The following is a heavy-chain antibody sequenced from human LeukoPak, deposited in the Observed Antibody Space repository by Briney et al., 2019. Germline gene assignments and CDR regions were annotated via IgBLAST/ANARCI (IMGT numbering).Heavy chain of an antibody. D-gene: IGHD4-17*01. J-gene: IGHJ1*01. CDR3: AKDLLGNDYGFEYFQH. Sequence: GGSLRLSCAASGFTFSSYGMHWVRQAPGKGLEWVAVISYDGSNKYYADPVKGRFTISRDNSKNTLYLQMNSLRAEDTAVYYCAKDLLGNDYGFEYFQHWGQGTLVTVSS. CDR1: GFTFSSYG. CDR2: ISYDGSNK. V-gene: IGHV3-30*18.